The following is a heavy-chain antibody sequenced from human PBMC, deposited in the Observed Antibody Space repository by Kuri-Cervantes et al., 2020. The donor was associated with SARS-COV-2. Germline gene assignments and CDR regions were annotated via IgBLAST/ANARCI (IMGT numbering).Heavy chain of an antibody. V-gene: IGHV3-73*01. CDR1: GFLFSASA. CDR2: VRGKANNYAT. CDR3: TTLIDY. J-gene: IGHJ4*02. Sequence: GESLKISCEVSGFLFSASAIRWVRQASGKGLEWVGRVRGKANNYATAYAASVKGRFTISRDDSKNTAYLQMNSLKTEDTAVYYCTTLIDYWGQGALVTVSS.